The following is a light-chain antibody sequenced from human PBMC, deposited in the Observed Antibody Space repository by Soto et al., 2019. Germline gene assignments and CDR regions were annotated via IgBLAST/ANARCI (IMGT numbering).Light chain of an antibody. J-gene: IGLJ1*01. Sequence: QSALTQPRSVSGSPGQSVTISCTGTSSDVGGYNYVSWYQQHPGKAPKLMIYDASKRPSGVPDRFSGSKSGNTASLTISGLQAEDEADYYCCSYAGSYTFDYVFGTGTKVTVL. V-gene: IGLV2-11*01. CDR1: SSDVGGYNY. CDR3: CSYAGSYTFDYV. CDR2: DAS.